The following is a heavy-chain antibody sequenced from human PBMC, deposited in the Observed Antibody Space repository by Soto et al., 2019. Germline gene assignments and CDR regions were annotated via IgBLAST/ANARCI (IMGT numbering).Heavy chain of an antibody. V-gene: IGHV4-31*03. Sequence: LSLTCTVSGGSISSGGYYWSWVRQHPGKGLEWIGYIYYSGSTYYNPSLKSRVTMSVDTSKDQFSLRLNSVTAADTAVYFCESSSIESRIFMYPFVQWGRDTRDRLL. CDR2: IYYSGST. D-gene: IGHD6-6*01. CDR1: GGSISSGGYY. CDR3: ESSSIESRIFMYPFVQ. J-gene: IGHJ1*01.